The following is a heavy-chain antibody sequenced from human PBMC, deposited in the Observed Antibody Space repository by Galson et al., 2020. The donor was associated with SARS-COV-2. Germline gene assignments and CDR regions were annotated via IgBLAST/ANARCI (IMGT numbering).Heavy chain of an antibody. J-gene: IGHJ4*02. CDR2: VNPNSGGT. CDR3: ARGIDWYVGY. Sequence: ASVKVPCKASGYTFNGYYIHWVRQAPGQGLEWMGWVNPNSGGTNYAQKFQDRVTMTRDTSIYTAYLELSSLRSDDTAVYYCARGIDWYVGYWGQGTLVTVSS. V-gene: IGHV1-2*02. D-gene: IGHD3-9*01. CDR1: GYTFNGYY.